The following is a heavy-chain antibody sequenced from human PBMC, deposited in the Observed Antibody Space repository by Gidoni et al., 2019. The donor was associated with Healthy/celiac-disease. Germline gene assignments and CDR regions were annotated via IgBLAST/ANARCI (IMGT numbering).Heavy chain of an antibody. V-gene: IGHV4-61*01. D-gene: IGHD3-10*01. CDR1: GGSVRSGSYY. Sequence: QVQLQESRPGLVKPSETLSLTCTVSGGSVRSGSYYWSWIRQPPGKGLEWIGYIYYRGSTNYNPSLKSRVTISVDTSKNQFSLKLSSVTAADTAVYYCARDRRGYGSGNWGFDYWGQGTLVTVSS. CDR2: IYYRGST. CDR3: ARDRRGYGSGNWGFDY. J-gene: IGHJ4*02.